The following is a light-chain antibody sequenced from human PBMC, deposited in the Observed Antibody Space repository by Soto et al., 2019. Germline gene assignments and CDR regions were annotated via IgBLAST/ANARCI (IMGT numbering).Light chain of an antibody. CDR3: QSYDSSLSGNVA. V-gene: IGLV1-40*01. Sequence: QSALTQPPSVSGAPGQRVTISCTGSSSNIGAGYDVHWYQQLPGTAPKLLIYGNSNRPSGVPDRFSGSKSGTSASLAITGLQAEDEADYYCQSYDSSLSGNVAFGGGTKLTVL. J-gene: IGLJ2*01. CDR2: GNS. CDR1: SSNIGAGYD.